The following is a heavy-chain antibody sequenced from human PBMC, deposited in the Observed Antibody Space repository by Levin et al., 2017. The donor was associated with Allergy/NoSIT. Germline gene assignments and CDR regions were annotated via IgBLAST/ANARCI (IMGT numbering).Heavy chain of an antibody. D-gene: IGHD4-17*01. V-gene: IGHV3-21*01. CDR1: GFTFSSYS. CDR3: ARNGVGRDDYGDYGLSRFDY. Sequence: GESLKISCAASGFTFSSYSMNWVRQAPGKGLEWVSSISSSSSYIYYADSVKGRFTISRDNAKNSLYLQMNSLRAEDTAVYYCARNGVGRDDYGDYGLSRFDYWGQGTLVTVSS. CDR2: ISSSSSYI. J-gene: IGHJ4*02.